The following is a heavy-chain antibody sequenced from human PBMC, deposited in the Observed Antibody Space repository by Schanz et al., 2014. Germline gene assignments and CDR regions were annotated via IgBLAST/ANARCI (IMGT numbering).Heavy chain of an antibody. CDR2: LSEGGGGT. D-gene: IGHD3-9*01. CDR1: GFSFTTYA. J-gene: IGHJ5*02. V-gene: IGHV3-23*01. Sequence: EVQLLESGGGLVQPGGSLRLSCASSGFSFTTYAMSWVRQAPGKGLEWVSALSEGGGGTHYADSVRGRFTISRDNAENTLFLQMNSLRAEDTAVYYCAKAADWPVTRFDPWGQGTLVTVSS. CDR3: AKAADWPVTRFDP.